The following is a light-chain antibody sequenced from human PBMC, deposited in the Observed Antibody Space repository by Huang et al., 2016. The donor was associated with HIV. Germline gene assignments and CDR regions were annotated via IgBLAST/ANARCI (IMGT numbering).Light chain of an antibody. J-gene: IGKJ1*01. CDR3: HQYNNWPPWT. CDR2: GAS. V-gene: IGKV3-15*01. Sequence: EIVMTQSPATLSVSPGERATLSCRASQRVGSNLAWYQQKPGQAPRLLFYGASTRATGIPARVSGSASGTEFNLTISSLHSEDFAVYYCHQYNNWPPWTFGQGTKVEIK. CDR1: QRVGSN.